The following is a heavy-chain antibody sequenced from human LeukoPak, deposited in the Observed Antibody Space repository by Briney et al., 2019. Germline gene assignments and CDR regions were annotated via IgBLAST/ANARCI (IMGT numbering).Heavy chain of an antibody. CDR1: GFPFSSYA. D-gene: IGHD1-14*01. Sequence: GGSLRLSCAASGFPFSSYAMSWVRQAPGKGLEWVSAISGSGGSTYYADSVKGRFTISRDNSKNTLYLQMNSLRAEDTAVYYCAKTRRFIPDAFDIWGQGTMVTVSS. J-gene: IGHJ3*02. V-gene: IGHV3-23*01. CDR2: ISGSGGST. CDR3: AKTRRFIPDAFDI.